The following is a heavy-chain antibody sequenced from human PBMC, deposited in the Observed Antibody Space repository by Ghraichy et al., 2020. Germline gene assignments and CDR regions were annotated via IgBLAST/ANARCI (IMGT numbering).Heavy chain of an antibody. CDR1: GFTFSSYS. J-gene: IGHJ6*02. D-gene: IGHD3-9*01. Sequence: GGSLRLSCAASGFTFSSYSMNWVRQAPGKGLEWVSSISSSSSYIYYADSVKGRFTISRDNAKNSLYLQMNSLRAEDTAVYYCARAPIRYFDWFPRAWDYYYYGMDVWGQGTTVTVSS. V-gene: IGHV3-21*01. CDR2: ISSSSSYI. CDR3: ARAPIRYFDWFPRAWDYYYYGMDV.